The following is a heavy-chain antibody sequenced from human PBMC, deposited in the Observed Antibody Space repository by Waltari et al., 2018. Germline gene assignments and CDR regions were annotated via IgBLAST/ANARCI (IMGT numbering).Heavy chain of an antibody. CDR2: SKAGNGNT. D-gene: IGHD3-16*01. CDR3: ARAQDYGDYFDY. V-gene: IGHV1-3*01. Sequence: QVQLVQSGAEVKKPGASVKVSCKASGYTFTSYAMHWVRQAPGQRLEWMGWSKAGNGNTKYSQKFQGRVTITRDTSASTAYTELSSLRSEDTAVYYCARAQDYGDYFDYWGQGTLVTVSS. J-gene: IGHJ4*02. CDR1: GYTFTSYA.